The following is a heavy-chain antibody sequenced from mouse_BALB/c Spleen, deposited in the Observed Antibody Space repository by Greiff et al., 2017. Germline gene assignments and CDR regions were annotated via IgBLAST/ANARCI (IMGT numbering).Heavy chain of an antibody. D-gene: IGHD1-1*01. J-gene: IGHJ2*01. V-gene: IGHV14-3*02. Sequence: VQLQQSGAELVKPGASVKLSCTASGFNIKDTNMHWVKQRPEQGLEWIGRIDPANGNTKYDPKFQGKATITADTSSNTAYLQLSSLTSEDTAVYYCARGEYYGSRGYWGQGTTRTVSS. CDR2: IDPANGNT. CDR3: ARGEYYGSRGY. CDR1: GFNIKDTN.